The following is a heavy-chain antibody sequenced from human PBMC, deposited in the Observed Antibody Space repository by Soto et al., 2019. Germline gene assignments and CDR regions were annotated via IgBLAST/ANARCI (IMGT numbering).Heavy chain of an antibody. D-gene: IGHD3-22*01. V-gene: IGHV3-23*01. Sequence: LRLSCAASGFTFSNYAMSWVRQAPLKGLEWVSGIGGRGTSSYYADSVKGRFAISRDNSYNTLFLQLHSLRAEDTAVYYCAKSRYADSSGDYYDFWGQGTRVTVSS. CDR2: IGGRGTSS. CDR1: GFTFSNYA. J-gene: IGHJ4*02. CDR3: AKSRYADSSGDYYDF.